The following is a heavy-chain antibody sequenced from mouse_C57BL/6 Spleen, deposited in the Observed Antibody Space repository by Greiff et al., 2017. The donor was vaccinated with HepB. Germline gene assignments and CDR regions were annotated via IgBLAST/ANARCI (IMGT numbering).Heavy chain of an antibody. CDR2: IYPGDGDT. CDR1: GYAFSSSW. V-gene: IGHV1-82*01. Sequence: VQVVESGPELVKPGASVKISCKASGYAFSSSWMNWVKQRPGKGLEWIGRIYPGDGDTNYNGKFKGKATLTADKSSSTAYMQLSSLTSEDSAVYFCARYPITTVGYFDVWGTGTTVTVSS. J-gene: IGHJ1*03. CDR3: ARYPITTVGYFDV. D-gene: IGHD1-1*01.